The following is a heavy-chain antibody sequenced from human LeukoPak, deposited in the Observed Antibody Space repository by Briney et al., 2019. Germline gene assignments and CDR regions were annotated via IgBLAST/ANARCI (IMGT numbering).Heavy chain of an antibody. D-gene: IGHD1-26*01. Sequence: PGGSLRLSCAASGFTFSSYAMSWVRQAPEKGLEWVSTISGSGGSTYYADSVKGRFTISRDNSKNTLYLQMKRLRTEDTAVYYCAKGYGWEASYYYYYMDVWGKGTTVTISS. V-gene: IGHV3-23*01. J-gene: IGHJ6*03. CDR1: GFTFSSYA. CDR2: ISGSGGST. CDR3: AKGYGWEASYYYYYMDV.